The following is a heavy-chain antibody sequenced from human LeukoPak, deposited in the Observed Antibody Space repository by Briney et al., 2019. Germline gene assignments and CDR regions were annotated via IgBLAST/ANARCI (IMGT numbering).Heavy chain of an antibody. CDR2: ISYDGSNK. Sequence: GGSLRLSCAASGFTFSSYAMHWVRQAPGKGLEWVAVISYDGSNKYYADSVKGRFTISRDNSKNTLYLQMNSLRAEDTAVYYCARATRWFGESSHYYGMDVWGQGTTVTVSS. V-gene: IGHV3-30-3*01. CDR1: GFTFSSYA. D-gene: IGHD3-10*01. J-gene: IGHJ6*02. CDR3: ARATRWFGESSHYYGMDV.